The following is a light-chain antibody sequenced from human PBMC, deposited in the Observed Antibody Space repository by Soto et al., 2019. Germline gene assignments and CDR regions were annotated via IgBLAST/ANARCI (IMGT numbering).Light chain of an antibody. CDR3: QQYHNYWT. V-gene: IGKV1-5*01. J-gene: IGKJ1*01. CDR2: DAS. Sequence: EILMTQSPSTLSASIGDRVIITCRASQTISDWLAWYQQKPGKAPSLLVYDASKLQTGVPSRFRGSGSGTEFTLTISSLQPDDVATYYCQQYHNYWTFGQGTKVEI. CDR1: QTISDW.